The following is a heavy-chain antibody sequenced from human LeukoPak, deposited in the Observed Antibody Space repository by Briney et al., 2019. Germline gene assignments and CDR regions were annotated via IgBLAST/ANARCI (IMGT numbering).Heavy chain of an antibody. Sequence: SETLSLTCTVSGGSISSYYWSWIRQPAGKGLEWIGRIYTSGSTNYNPSLKNRVTMSVDTSKNQFSLKLSSVTAADTAVYYCARGIGYCSSTSCLNWFDPWGQGTLVTVSS. CDR3: ARGIGYCSSTSCLNWFDP. D-gene: IGHD2-2*01. CDR2: IYTSGST. CDR1: GGSISSYY. J-gene: IGHJ5*02. V-gene: IGHV4-4*07.